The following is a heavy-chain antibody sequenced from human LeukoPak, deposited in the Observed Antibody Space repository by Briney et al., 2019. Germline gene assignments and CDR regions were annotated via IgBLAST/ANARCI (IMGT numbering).Heavy chain of an antibody. J-gene: IGHJ4*02. V-gene: IGHV3-66*01. Sequence: GGSLRLSCAASGFTFSNAWMSWVRQAPGKGLEWVSVIYSDGDTSYADSVKGRFTISRDISKNTLYLQMNSLRAEDTAVYYCATPSGGYWGQGTLVTVSS. D-gene: IGHD6-25*01. CDR2: IYSDGDT. CDR1: GFTFSNAW. CDR3: ATPSGGY.